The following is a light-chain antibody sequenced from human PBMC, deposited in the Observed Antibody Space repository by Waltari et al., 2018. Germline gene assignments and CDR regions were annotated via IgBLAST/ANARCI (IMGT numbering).Light chain of an antibody. CDR3: QQYYNIPWT. Sequence: DIVMTQSPDSLAVSLGERATINCKSSQSVLYSSNNKNYLAWYQQKPGQPPKLLISWASTRESGVPDRFSGSGSGTDFTLTISSLQAEDVAVYYCQQYYNIPWTFGQGTKVELK. CDR2: WAS. J-gene: IGKJ1*01. CDR1: QSVLYSSNNKNY. V-gene: IGKV4-1*01.